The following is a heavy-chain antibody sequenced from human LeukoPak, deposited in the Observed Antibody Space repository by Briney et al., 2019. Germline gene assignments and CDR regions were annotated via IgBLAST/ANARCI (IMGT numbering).Heavy chain of an antibody. V-gene: IGHV3-21*01. J-gene: IGHJ4*02. CDR3: ARIRGAVQAFDY. Sequence: GGSLRLSCSASGFTFSSYSMNWVRQAPGKGLEWVSSISSSSSYIYYADSVKGRFTIYRDKAKNSLYLQMNSLRAEDTAVYYCARIRGAVQAFDYWGQGTLVTVSS. CDR2: ISSSSSYI. D-gene: IGHD1-1*01. CDR1: GFTFSSYS.